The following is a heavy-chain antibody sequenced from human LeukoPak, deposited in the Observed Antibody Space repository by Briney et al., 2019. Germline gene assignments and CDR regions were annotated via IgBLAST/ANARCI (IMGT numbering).Heavy chain of an antibody. CDR3: VKGRISEDGLDS. Sequence: GGSLRLSCAASGFTFSSSAMTWVRQAPGRGLDWVSSIGSSGTTYYSDSIKGRFTISRDNPENTLYLQVHSLRAEDSAVYYCVKGRISEDGLDSWGQGTLVTVSS. CDR2: SIGSSGTT. V-gene: IGHV3-23*01. CDR1: GFTFSSSA. J-gene: IGHJ4*02. D-gene: IGHD5-24*01.